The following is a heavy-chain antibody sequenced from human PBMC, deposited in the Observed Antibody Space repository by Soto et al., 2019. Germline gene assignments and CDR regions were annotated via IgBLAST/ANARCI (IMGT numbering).Heavy chain of an antibody. J-gene: IGHJ6*02. V-gene: IGHV3-33*01. Sequence: QVQLVESGGGVVQPGRSLGLSCAASGFTFSSYGMHWVRQAPGKGLEWVAVIWYDGSNKYYADSVKGRFTISRDNSKNTLYLQMNSLRAEDTAVYYCASDLRANYYYYYGMDVWGQGTTVTVSS. D-gene: IGHD4-17*01. CDR2: IWYDGSNK. CDR1: GFTFSSYG. CDR3: ASDLRANYYYYYGMDV.